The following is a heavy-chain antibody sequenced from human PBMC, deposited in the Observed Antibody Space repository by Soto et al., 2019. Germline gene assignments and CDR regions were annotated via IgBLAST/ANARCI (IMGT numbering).Heavy chain of an antibody. Sequence: VQLVESGGGLVQPGGSLRLSCAASGFTVSSNYMNWVRQAPGKGLEWLSVLYSGAGTYYADSVKDRFTISRDNSKNTLYLQLNGLRAEDTAIYYCARECGGDCSNAFDLWGQGTMVTVSP. CDR1: GFTVSSNY. J-gene: IGHJ3*01. V-gene: IGHV3-66*01. CDR3: ARECGGDCSNAFDL. D-gene: IGHD2-21*01. CDR2: LYSGAGT.